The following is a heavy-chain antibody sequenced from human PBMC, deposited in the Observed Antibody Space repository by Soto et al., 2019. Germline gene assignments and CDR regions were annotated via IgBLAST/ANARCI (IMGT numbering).Heavy chain of an antibody. D-gene: IGHD1-26*01. CDR2: INQDGSEK. J-gene: IGHJ4*02. CDR3: AGGVGDAF. Sequence: EVHLVEPGGGLVQTGGSLRLSCAIFESTVSRDWMNWVRQAPGKGLEWVAHINQDGSEKYYVDSVKGRFTISRDNAKKSRYLQMNGRRPADTAMYYCAGGVGDAFWGQGTLVTVSS. CDR1: ESTVSRDW. V-gene: IGHV3-7*04.